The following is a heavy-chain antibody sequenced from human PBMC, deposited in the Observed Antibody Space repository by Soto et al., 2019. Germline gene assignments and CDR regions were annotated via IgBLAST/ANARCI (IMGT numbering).Heavy chain of an antibody. J-gene: IGHJ5*02. CDR1: GGTFSSYA. Sequence: SVKVSCKASGGTFSSYAISWVRQAPGQGLEWMGGIIPIFGTANYAQKFQGRVTITADESTSTAYMELSSLRSEDTAVYYCARDLVAAAGSWFDPWGQGTLVTVS. CDR2: IIPIFGTA. D-gene: IGHD6-13*01. V-gene: IGHV1-69*13. CDR3: ARDLVAAAGSWFDP.